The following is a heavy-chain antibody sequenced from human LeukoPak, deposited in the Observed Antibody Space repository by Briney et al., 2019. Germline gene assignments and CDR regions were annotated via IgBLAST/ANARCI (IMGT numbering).Heavy chain of an antibody. J-gene: IGHJ4*02. CDR2: IYYSGST. CDR3: AREAPLRAAPPQGIFDY. V-gene: IGHV4-59*01. CDR1: GGSISSYY. D-gene: IGHD6-13*01. Sequence: SETLSLSCTVSGGSISSYYWSWIRQPPGKGLEWIGYIYYSGSTNYNPSLKSRVTISVDTSKNQFSLKLISVTAGDTAVYYCAREAPLRAAPPQGIFDYWAQGTLVPVFS.